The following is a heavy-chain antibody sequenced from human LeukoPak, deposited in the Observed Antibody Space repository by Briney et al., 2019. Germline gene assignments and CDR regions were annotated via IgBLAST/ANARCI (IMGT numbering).Heavy chain of an antibody. CDR2: IYYFGST. D-gene: IGHD2-15*01. Sequence: SETLSLTCTVSGVSIISIHYYWGWLRQPPGKGLEWFGNIYYFGSTYYNPSLRSRVTISVDTSKNQFSLKLSSVTAADTALYYCARMTCGGGTCWWFDRWGQGTLVTVSS. V-gene: IGHV4-39*01. CDR3: ARMTCGGGTCWWFDR. J-gene: IGHJ5*02. CDR1: GVSIISIHYY.